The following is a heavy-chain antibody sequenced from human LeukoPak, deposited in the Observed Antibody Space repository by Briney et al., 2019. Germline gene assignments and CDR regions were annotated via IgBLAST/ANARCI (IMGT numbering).Heavy chain of an antibody. CDR1: GFTFSIYT. CDR3: ARWGRDYGDSGAFDI. D-gene: IGHD4-17*01. V-gene: IGHV3-64*01. CDR2: IGSNGGST. Sequence: GGSLRLSCAASGFTFSIYTMHWVRQPPGKGLESVSAIGSNGGSTYYANSVKGRFTISRDNSKNTLYLQMGSLRAGDTAVYYCARWGRDYGDSGAFDIWGQGTMVTVSS. J-gene: IGHJ3*02.